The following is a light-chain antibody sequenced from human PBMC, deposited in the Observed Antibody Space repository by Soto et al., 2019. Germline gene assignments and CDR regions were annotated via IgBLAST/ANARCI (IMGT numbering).Light chain of an antibody. V-gene: IGLV2-14*03. CDR3: TSYTSSGNYV. CDR1: IDDVGAYNY. Sequence: QSVLTQPASVSGSPGQSITISCTGTIDDVGAYNYVSWYQQRPGSAPQLIMYDVNNRPSGASHRFSGSKSGHTAYLTIPGLQAEDEADYYCTSYTSSGNYVFGTGTKVTVL. CDR2: DVN. J-gene: IGLJ1*01.